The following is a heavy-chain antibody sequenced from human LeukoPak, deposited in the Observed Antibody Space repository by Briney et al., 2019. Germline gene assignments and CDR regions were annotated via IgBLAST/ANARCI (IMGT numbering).Heavy chain of an antibody. CDR1: GFTFSSYA. V-gene: IGHV3-23*01. Sequence: PGGSLRLSCAASGFTFSSYAMSWVRQAPGKGLEWVSAISGSGGSTYYADSVKGRFTISRDNSKNTLYLQMNSLRAEDTAVYYCAKQTRDFVNYNWFDPWGQGTLVTVSS. CDR2: ISGSGGST. CDR3: AKQTRDFVNYNWFDP. D-gene: IGHD2-21*02. J-gene: IGHJ5*02.